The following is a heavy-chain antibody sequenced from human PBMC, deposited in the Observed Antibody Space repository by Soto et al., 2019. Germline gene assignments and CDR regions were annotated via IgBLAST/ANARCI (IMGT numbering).Heavy chain of an antibody. Sequence: AETLSLTCAVSGVSIISGCYSWGWLPPAQGLGWEWIGYIYYSGSTNYNSSLKSRVTISIDTSKNQFSLKFTSVTAADTAVYYCAREGYNFGPFDYWGQGALVTVSS. J-gene: IGHJ4*02. CDR3: AREGYNFGPFDY. CDR1: GVSIISGCYS. D-gene: IGHD5-18*01. V-gene: IGHV4-61*01. CDR2: IYYSGST.